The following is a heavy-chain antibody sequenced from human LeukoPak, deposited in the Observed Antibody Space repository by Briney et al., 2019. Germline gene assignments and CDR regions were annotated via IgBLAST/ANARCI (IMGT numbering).Heavy chain of an antibody. CDR3: ARVYDFWSGYYNYFDY. J-gene: IGHJ4*02. CDR1: GFTFRSYS. Sequence: GGSLRLSCAASGFTFRSYSMNWVRQAPGKGLEWVSSISSSSSYIYYADSVKGRFTISRDNAKNSLYLQMNSLRAEDTAVYYCARVYDFWSGYYNYFDYWGQGTLVTVSS. D-gene: IGHD3-3*01. V-gene: IGHV3-21*01. CDR2: ISSSSSYI.